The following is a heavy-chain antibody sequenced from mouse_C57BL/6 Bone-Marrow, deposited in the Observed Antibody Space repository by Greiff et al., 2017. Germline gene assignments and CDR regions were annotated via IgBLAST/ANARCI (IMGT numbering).Heavy chain of an antibody. CDR1: GYTFTSYW. CDR3: ARKGQLRLPYYFDY. D-gene: IGHD3-2*02. V-gene: IGHV1-55*01. Sequence: QVQLKQPGAELVKPGASVKMSCKASGYTFTSYWITWVKQRPGQGLEWIGDIYPGSGSTNYNEKFKSTATLTVDTSSSTAYMQLSSLTSEDSAVYYCARKGQLRLPYYFDYWGQGTTLTVSS. J-gene: IGHJ2*01. CDR2: IYPGSGST.